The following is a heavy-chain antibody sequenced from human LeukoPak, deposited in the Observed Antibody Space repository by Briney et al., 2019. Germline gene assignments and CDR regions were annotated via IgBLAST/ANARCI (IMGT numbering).Heavy chain of an antibody. CDR1: GFTFSSFE. Sequence: PGGSLRLSCAASGFTFSSFEMNWVRQAPGKGLEWVSYISSSGSTIHYADSVKGRFTISRDNAKDSLYLQMNSLRAEDTAVYYCARPRGSGKPCYYYYGMDVWGQGTTATVSS. CDR3: ARPRGSGKPCYYYYGMDV. CDR2: ISSSGSTI. V-gene: IGHV3-48*03. D-gene: IGHD3-10*01. J-gene: IGHJ6*02.